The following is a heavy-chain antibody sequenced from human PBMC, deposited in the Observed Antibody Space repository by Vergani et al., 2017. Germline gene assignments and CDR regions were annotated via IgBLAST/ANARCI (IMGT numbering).Heavy chain of an antibody. J-gene: IGHJ3*02. CDR3: ARDRGTVSPHADAFDI. CDR2: IIPIFGTA. CDR1: GGTFSSHA. Sequence: VQLVQSGAEVKKPGSSVKVSCKASGGTFSSHAISWVRQAPGQGLEWMGRIIPIFGTANYAQKFPGRVRITADKSTSTAYMELSSLRSEDTAVYYCARDRGTVSPHADAFDIWGQGTMVTVSS. V-gene: IGHV1-69*14. D-gene: IGHD1-7*01.